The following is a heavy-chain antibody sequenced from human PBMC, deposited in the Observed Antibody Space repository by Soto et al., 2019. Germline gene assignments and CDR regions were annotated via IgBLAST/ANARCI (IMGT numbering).Heavy chain of an antibody. D-gene: IGHD1-7*01. V-gene: IGHV4-59*01. CDR3: VREHNWNYDY. Sequence: QVQLQESGPGLVKASETLSLTCTVSRASISSYYWSWIRQPPGKGLEWIGYIYHSGRTNHNPSLKSRVTISVDTSKNQFSLRLTSVTPADTAVYYCVREHNWNYDYWGQGTLVTVSS. CDR2: IYHSGRT. CDR1: RASISSYY. J-gene: IGHJ4*02.